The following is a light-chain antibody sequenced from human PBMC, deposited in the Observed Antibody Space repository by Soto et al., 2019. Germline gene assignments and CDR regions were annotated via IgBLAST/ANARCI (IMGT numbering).Light chain of an antibody. CDR2: EDN. J-gene: IGLJ2*01. CDR1: STDVGGYNR. CDR3: SSYASGNTVL. V-gene: IGLV2-18*02. Sequence: QSVLTQPPSVSGTPGQSVTISCTGTSTDVGGYNRVSWYQQPPGTAPKLIIYEDNNRPSGVPDRFSGANSGNTASLTVSGLQAEDEAHYCCSSYASGNTVLFAGGTKLTVL.